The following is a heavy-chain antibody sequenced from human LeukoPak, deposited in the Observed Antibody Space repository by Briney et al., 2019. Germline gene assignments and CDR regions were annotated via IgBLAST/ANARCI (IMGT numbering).Heavy chain of an antibody. Sequence: SETLSLTCSVSSGSIISNNDYWGWIRQPPGKGLEWIGEINHSGSTNYNPSPKSRVTISVDTSKNQFSLKLSSVTAADTAVYYCARLRIQLWLRGHYYMDVWGKGTTVTISS. D-gene: IGHD5-18*01. CDR2: INHSGST. V-gene: IGHV4-39*07. CDR1: SGSIISNNDY. J-gene: IGHJ6*03. CDR3: ARLRIQLWLRGHYYMDV.